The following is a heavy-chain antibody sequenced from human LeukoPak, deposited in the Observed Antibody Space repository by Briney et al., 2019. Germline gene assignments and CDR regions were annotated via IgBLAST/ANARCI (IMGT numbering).Heavy chain of an antibody. J-gene: IGHJ5*02. V-gene: IGHV3-7*01. CDR2: IKQDGSET. D-gene: IGHD2-2*01. CDR3: ARADCSGSTCYLRRSWFDP. Sequence: GGSLRLSCAASGFTFSSHWMTWVRQAPGKGLEWVANIKQDGSETYYVDSLKGRFTISRDDAKNSLYLQMNSLRVEDTAVYYCARADCSGSTCYLRRSWFDPWGQGTLVTVSS. CDR1: GFTFSSHW.